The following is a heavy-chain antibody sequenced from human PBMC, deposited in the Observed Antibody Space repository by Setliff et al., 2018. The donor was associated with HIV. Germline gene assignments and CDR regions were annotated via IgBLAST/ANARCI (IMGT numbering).Heavy chain of an antibody. Sequence: SCTVSDASISNYHWSWIRQPPGKGLEWIGYIYYSGSTNYNPSLKSRVTISIDTSTNQFSLKLSSVTAADTAVYYCARLFIPNYFDPWGQGTLVTVS. CDR3: ARLFIPNYFDP. CDR2: IYYSGST. CDR1: DASISNYH. D-gene: IGHD2-21*01. J-gene: IGHJ5*02. V-gene: IGHV4-59*08.